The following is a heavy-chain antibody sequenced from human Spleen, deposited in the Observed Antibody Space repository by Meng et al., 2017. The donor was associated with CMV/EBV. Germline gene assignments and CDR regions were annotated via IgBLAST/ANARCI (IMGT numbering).Heavy chain of an antibody. J-gene: IGHJ3*02. CDR1: TFSRND. CDR2: IGIAGIR. V-gene: IGHV3-13*01. CDR3: AKPIYYYDSSGYLDHAFDI. Sequence: TFSRNDMHWVRMPVGKGVEGVSPIGIAGIRAYAGSVKGRFTISRDNSKTSLYLQMNSLRAEDAALYYCAKPIYYYDSSGYLDHAFDIWGQGTMVTVSS. D-gene: IGHD3-22*01.